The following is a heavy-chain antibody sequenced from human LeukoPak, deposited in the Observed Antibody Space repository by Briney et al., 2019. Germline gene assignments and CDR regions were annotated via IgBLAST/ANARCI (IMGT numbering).Heavy chain of an antibody. CDR1: GGSISSYY. CDR3: ARVAFYYDSSGYGQDYWYFDL. V-gene: IGHV4-4*07. D-gene: IGHD3-22*01. CDR2: IYTSGST. Sequence: SETLSLTCTVSGGSISSYYWSWIRQPAGKGLEWIGRIYTSGSTNYNPSLKSRVTISVDTSKNQFSLKLSSATAADTAVYYCARVAFYYDSSGYGQDYWYFDLWGRGTLVTVSS. J-gene: IGHJ2*01.